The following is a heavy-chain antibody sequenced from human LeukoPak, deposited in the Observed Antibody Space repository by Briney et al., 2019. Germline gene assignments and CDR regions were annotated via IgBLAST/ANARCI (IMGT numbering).Heavy chain of an antibody. V-gene: IGHV4-34*01. CDR3: ARPTELSYYYDSSGYYADAFDI. Sequence: SETLSLTCAVYGGSFSSYYWTWIRQPPGKGLEWIGEINHSGSTYCNPSLKSRVTISLDTSKNQFSLKMRSVTAADTAVYYCARPTELSYYYDSSGYYADAFDIWGQGTMVTVSS. CDR1: GGSFSSYY. D-gene: IGHD3-22*01. J-gene: IGHJ3*02. CDR2: INHSGST.